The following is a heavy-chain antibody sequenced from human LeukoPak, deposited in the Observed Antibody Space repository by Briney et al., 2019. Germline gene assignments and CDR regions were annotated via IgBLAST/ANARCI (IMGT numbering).Heavy chain of an antibody. V-gene: IGHV3-53*01. CDR1: GFTVSSNY. Sequence: PGGSLRLSCSASGFTVSSNYMSWVRQSPGTGLEWVSLIYSGGSKYYAASVKGRFPISRDNSKNTLYLQMNSLRAEDTAVYYCARSFPPTTVMFDYWGQGTLVTVSS. CDR2: IYSGGSK. CDR3: ARSFPPTTVMFDY. J-gene: IGHJ4*02. D-gene: IGHD4-11*01.